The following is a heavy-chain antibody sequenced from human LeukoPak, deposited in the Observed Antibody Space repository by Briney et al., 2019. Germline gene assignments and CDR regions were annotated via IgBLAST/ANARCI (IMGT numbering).Heavy chain of an antibody. V-gene: IGHV3-23*01. CDR1: GFTFSSYA. Sequence: PGGSLRLSCAASGFTFSSYAMSWVRQAPGKGLEWVSAISGSGGSTYYADSVKGRFTISRDNSKNTLYLQMNSLRAEDTAVYYCTKPPSMIVVGLVDYWGQGTLVTVSS. J-gene: IGHJ4*02. D-gene: IGHD3-22*01. CDR3: TKPPSMIVVGLVDY. CDR2: ISGSGGST.